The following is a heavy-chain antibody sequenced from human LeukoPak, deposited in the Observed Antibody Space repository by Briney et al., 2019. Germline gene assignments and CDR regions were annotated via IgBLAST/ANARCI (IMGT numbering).Heavy chain of an antibody. Sequence: SETLSLTCAVYGGSFSGYYWSWIRQPPGKGLEWIGEINHSGSTNYNPSLKSRVTISVDTSKNQFSLKLSSVTAADTAVYYCASDYSTNYWGQGTLVTVSS. CDR2: INHSGST. CDR1: GGSFSGYY. CDR3: ASDYSTNY. D-gene: IGHD4-11*01. J-gene: IGHJ4*02. V-gene: IGHV4-34*01.